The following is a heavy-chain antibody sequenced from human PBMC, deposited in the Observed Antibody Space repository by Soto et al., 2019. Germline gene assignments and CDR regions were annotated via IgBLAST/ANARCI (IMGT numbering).Heavy chain of an antibody. D-gene: IGHD2-21*02. CDR2: IYWDDDK. J-gene: IGHJ6*02. V-gene: IGHV2-5*02. Sequence: QITLKESGPTLVKPTQTLTLTCTFSGLSLSTTGVGVGWIRQPPGKALEWLALIYWDDDKRYSPSLKSRLTITNDTSKNQVVLTMTNMDPVDTAPYYCVQSRCGGDCLQSYSSHSYYGLDVWGQGTTVTVSS. CDR3: VQSRCGGDCLQSYSSHSYYGLDV. CDR1: GLSLSTTGVG.